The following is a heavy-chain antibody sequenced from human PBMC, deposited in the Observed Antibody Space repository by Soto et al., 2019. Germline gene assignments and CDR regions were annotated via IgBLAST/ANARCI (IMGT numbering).Heavy chain of an antibody. D-gene: IGHD3-22*01. Sequence: QVQLAESGGGVVQPGRSLTISCAASGFTLGTYGMHWVRQAPGKGLEWVAVISNDGGDKSYSDSVMGRFTISRDNSKNTLDLQMNSLRAEDTAVYYCAKEFFYNSGDYPSLDALYLCGQVTVVTVSS. J-gene: IGHJ3*01. CDR3: AKEFFYNSGDYPSLDALYL. V-gene: IGHV3-30*18. CDR1: GFTLGTYG. CDR2: ISNDGGDK.